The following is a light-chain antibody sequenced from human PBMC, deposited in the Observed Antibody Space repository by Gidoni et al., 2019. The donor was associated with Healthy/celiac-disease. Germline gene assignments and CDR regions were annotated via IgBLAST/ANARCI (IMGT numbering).Light chain of an antibody. Sequence: EIVMTQSPATLSVSPGESATLSCMASQSVSSNVAWYQQKPGQAPRLLIYGASTRATGIPARFSGSGSGTEFTLTISSLQSEDFAVYYCQQYNNWPRTFGQGTKVEIK. V-gene: IGKV3-15*01. CDR1: QSVSSN. CDR2: GAS. J-gene: IGKJ1*01. CDR3: QQYNNWPRT.